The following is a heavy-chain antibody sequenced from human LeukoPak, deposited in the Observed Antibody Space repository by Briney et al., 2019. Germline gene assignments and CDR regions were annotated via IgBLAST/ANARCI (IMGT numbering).Heavy chain of an antibody. Sequence: SQTLSLTCTVSGGSISHGDYYWSWIRQQPGKGLEWIGYSYNTGSPYYNPSLRSRVTISPDTSKNEFSLSLSAVTAADTAVYYCASAVNPWLRHHFAYWGQGALVTVSS. CDR3: ASAVNPWLRHHFAY. CDR2: SYNTGSP. CDR1: GGSISHGDYY. D-gene: IGHD5-12*01. J-gene: IGHJ4*02. V-gene: IGHV4-31*03.